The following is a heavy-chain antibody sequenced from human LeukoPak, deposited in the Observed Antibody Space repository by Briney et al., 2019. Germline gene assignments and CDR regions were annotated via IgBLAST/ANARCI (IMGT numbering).Heavy chain of an antibody. Sequence: SETLSLTCTVSGGSISSSNYYWGWIRQPPGKGLECIGSVYYSGNAYYNPSLKSRVTISVATSKNQFSLKLSSVTAADTAVYYCARAVTSSSSWYKWVNWFDPWGQGTLVTVSS. CDR2: VYYSGNA. V-gene: IGHV4-39*07. CDR3: ARAVTSSSSWYKWVNWFDP. CDR1: GGSISSSNYY. D-gene: IGHD6-13*01. J-gene: IGHJ5*02.